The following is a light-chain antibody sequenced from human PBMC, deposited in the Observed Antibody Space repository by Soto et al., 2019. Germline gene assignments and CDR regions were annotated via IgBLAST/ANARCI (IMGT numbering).Light chain of an antibody. CDR3: SSYTDINLYV. CDR2: EVS. CDR1: SSDVGLYNL. V-gene: IGLV2-14*01. J-gene: IGLJ1*01. Sequence: QSALPQPASVSGSPGQSITISCTGTSSDVGLYNLVSWYQHHPGKAPKLMIHEVSSRPSGVSGRFSGSKSGNTASLTISGLQAEDEADYYCSSYTDINLYVFGTGTKVTVL.